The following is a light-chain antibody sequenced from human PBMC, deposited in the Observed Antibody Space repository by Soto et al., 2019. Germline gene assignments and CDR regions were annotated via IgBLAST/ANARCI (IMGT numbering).Light chain of an antibody. Sequence: EIVLTQSPGTLSLSPGERATLSCRASQSVSSSYLAWYQQKPGQAPRLLIYGASSRATGIPARFSGSGSGTDFTLTISRLEPEDFAVYYCQQYGSSLLTFGPGTKVYIK. CDR3: QQYGSSLLT. V-gene: IGKV3-20*01. CDR1: QSVSSSY. J-gene: IGKJ3*01. CDR2: GAS.